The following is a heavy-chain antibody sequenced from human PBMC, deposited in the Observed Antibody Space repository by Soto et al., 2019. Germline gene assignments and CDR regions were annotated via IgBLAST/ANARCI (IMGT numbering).Heavy chain of an antibody. D-gene: IGHD3-10*02. CDR1: GFTHSGAT. CDR3: VRDYVMDV. Sequence: XGSLILSCAPSGFTHSGATMNWVRQAPGKGLEWVASISTTSTYIYYADSVKGRFTISRDNAKNSLHLQMNSLRAEDTAVYYCVRDYVMDVWGQGTTVTVS. J-gene: IGHJ6*02. V-gene: IGHV3-21*01. CDR2: ISTTSTYI.